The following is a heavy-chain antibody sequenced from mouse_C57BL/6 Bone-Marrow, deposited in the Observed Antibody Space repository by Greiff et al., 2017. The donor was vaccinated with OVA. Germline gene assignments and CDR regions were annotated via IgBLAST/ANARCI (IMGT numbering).Heavy chain of an antibody. CDR2: IDPSDSET. CDR3: ARGLYYYGSSYGFAY. D-gene: IGHD1-1*01. V-gene: IGHV1-52*01. Sequence: QVQLQQPGAELVRPGSSVKLSCKASGYTFTSYWMHWVKQRPIQGLEWVGNIDPSDSETHYNQKFKDKATLTVDKSSSTAYMQLSSLTSEDSAVYDCARGLYYYGSSYGFAYWGQGTLVTVSA. J-gene: IGHJ3*01. CDR1: GYTFTSYW.